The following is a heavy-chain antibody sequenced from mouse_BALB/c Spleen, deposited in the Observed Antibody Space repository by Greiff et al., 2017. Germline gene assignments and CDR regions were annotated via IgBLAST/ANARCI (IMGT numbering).Heavy chain of an antibody. J-gene: IGHJ3*01. V-gene: IGHV2-9*02. CDR1: GFSLTSYG. CDR3: ASYYDYDEEFAY. CDR2: IWAGGST. D-gene: IGHD2-4*01. Sequence: VKLVESGPGLVAPSQSLSITCTVSGFSLTSYGVHWVRQPPGKGLEWLGVIWAGGSTNYNSALMSRLSISKDNSKSQVFLKMNSLQTDDTAMYYCASYYDYDEEFAYWGQGTLVTVSA.